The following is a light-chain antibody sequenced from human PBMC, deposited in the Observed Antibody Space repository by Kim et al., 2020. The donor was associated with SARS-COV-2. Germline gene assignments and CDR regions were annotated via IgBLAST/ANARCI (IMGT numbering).Light chain of an antibody. V-gene: IGLV2-14*04. CDR1: RKDVGGFNY. Sequence: AVTNPRTGTRKDVGGFNYVSWEPTHPGKSPQLIIFYVKKGAPGGSKRFSGPKAGQTGPPTISGLQAEDEADYYCSSYTSSSTFVFGTGTKVTVL. CDR3: SSYTSSSTFV. J-gene: IGLJ1*01. CDR2: YVK.